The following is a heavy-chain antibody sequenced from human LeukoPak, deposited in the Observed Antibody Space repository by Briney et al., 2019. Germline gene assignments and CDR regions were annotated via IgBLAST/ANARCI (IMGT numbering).Heavy chain of an antibody. V-gene: IGHV3-23*01. CDR3: AKEPTLYYYDSSGYYPGYNWFDP. D-gene: IGHD3-22*01. Sequence: GGSLRLSCAASGFTFSSYAMSWVRQAPGKGLEWVSAISGSGGSTYYADSVKGRFTISRDNSKNTLYLQMNSLRAEDTAVYYCAKEPTLYYYDSSGYYPGYNWFDPWGQGTLVTVSS. J-gene: IGHJ5*02. CDR2: ISGSGGST. CDR1: GFTFSSYA.